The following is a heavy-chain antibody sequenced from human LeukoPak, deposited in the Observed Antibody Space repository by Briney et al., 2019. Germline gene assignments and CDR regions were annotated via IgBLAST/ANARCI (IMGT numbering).Heavy chain of an antibody. V-gene: IGHV4-34*01. CDR1: GGSFSGYY. Sequence: SETLSLTCAVYGGSFSGYYWSWIRQPPGKGLEWIGEINHSGSTNYNPSLKSRVTIPVDTSKNQFSLKLSSVTAADTAVCYCAREGYCSSTSCYNGVEYFQHWGQGTLVTVSS. CDR2: INHSGST. D-gene: IGHD2-2*02. J-gene: IGHJ1*01. CDR3: AREGYCSSTSCYNGVEYFQH.